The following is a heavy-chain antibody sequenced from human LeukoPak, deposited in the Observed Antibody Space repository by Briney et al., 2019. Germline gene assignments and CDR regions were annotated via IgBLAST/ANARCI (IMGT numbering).Heavy chain of an antibody. CDR2: IKQDGSEK. V-gene: IGHV3-7*01. Sequence: PGGSLRLSCAASGFTFSSYWMSWVRQAPGKGLEWVANIKQDGSEKYYVDSVKGRFTISRDNAKNSLYLQMNSLRAEDTAVYYCARNLRPGGSYGYYYGMDVWGQGTTVTVSS. CDR1: GFTFSSYW. D-gene: IGHD3-10*01. CDR3: ARNLRPGGSYGYYYGMDV. J-gene: IGHJ6*02.